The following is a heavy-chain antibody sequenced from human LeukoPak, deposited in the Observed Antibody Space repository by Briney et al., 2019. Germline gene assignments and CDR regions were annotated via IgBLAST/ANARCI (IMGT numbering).Heavy chain of an antibody. CDR2: IYHSGST. V-gene: IGHV4-38-2*01. J-gene: IGHJ4*02. CDR1: GCSISSGYY. CDR3: ARHATTVTVYYFDY. D-gene: IGHD4-17*01. Sequence: SETLSLTCAVSGCSISSGYYWGWIRQPPGKGLEWIGSIYHSGSTYYNPSLKSRVTISVDTPKNQFSLKLSSVTAADTAVYYCARHATTVTVYYFDYWGQGTLVTVSS.